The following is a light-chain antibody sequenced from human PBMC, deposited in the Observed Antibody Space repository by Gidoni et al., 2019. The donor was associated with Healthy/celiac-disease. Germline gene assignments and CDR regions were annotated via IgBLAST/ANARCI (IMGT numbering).Light chain of an antibody. CDR2: DAS. J-gene: IGKJ4*01. CDR1: QDISNY. CDR3: QQYDNPPLT. V-gene: IGKV1-33*01. Sequence: DIQMTQYPSSLSASVGDRVTITCQASQDISNYLNWYQQKPGKAPKLLIYDASNLETGVPSRFSGSGSGTDFTFTISSLQPEDIATYYCQQYDNPPLTFGGXTKVEIK.